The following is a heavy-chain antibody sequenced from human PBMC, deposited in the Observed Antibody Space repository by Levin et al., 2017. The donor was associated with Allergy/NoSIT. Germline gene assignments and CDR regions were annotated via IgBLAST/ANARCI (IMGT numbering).Heavy chain of an antibody. CDR1: GFTFDDYA. D-gene: IGHD3-22*01. CDR2: ISWNSGSI. V-gene: IGHV3-9*01. J-gene: IGHJ3*02. CDR3: AKDNQYYYDSSGYYAESGAFDI. Sequence: GGSLRLSCAASGFTFDDYAMHWVRQAPGKGLEWVSGISWNSGSIGYADSVKGRFTISRDNAKNSLYLQMNSLRAEDTALYYCAKDNQYYYDSSGYYAESGAFDIWGQGTMVTVSS.